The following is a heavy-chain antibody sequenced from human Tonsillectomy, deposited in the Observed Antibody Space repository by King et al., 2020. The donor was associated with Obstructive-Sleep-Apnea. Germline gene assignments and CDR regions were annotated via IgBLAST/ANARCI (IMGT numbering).Heavy chain of an antibody. CDR3: ARDYGDYRNWFNP. Sequence: VQLVESGGGLVQPGGSLRLSCAASGFTFSSYSMNWVRQAPGKGLEWVSYISSSSSTIYYADSVKGRFTISRDNAKNSLYLQMNSLRAEDTAVYYCARDYGDYRNWFNPWGQGTLVTVSS. CDR1: GFTFSSYS. CDR2: ISSSSSTI. D-gene: IGHD4-17*01. V-gene: IGHV3-48*01. J-gene: IGHJ5*02.